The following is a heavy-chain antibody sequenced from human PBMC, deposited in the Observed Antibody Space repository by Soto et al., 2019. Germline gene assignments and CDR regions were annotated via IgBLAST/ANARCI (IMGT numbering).Heavy chain of an antibody. D-gene: IGHD1-26*01. CDR1: GYSISAYY. Sequence: QVQLVQSGTEVKKPGASVKVSCQASGYSISAYYIHWVRQAPGQGLEWMGWIDPKNGGTVSAQKCQGRLTVTRDTSISTVYMDLSGLTSDDTALYYCGRDGYGSFPYWGQGSLVSVSS. CDR3: GRDGYGSFPY. CDR2: IDPKNGGT. J-gene: IGHJ4*02. V-gene: IGHV1-2*02.